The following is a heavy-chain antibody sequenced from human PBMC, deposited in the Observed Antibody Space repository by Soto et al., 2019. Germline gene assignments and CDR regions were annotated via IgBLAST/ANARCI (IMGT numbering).Heavy chain of an antibody. D-gene: IGHD1-7*01. V-gene: IGHV3-23*01. CDR2: ISGSGGHT. Sequence: EVQLLESGGDLVQSGGSLRLSCAASGFTFSSYAMSWVRQAPGKGLEWVAGISGSGGHTYSAESVKGRFAISRDNSKNTLYLQMNSLRAEDTALYYCGPACPNGGNYDLHTIEYCGQGTLVTVSS. J-gene: IGHJ4*02. CDR1: GFTFSSYA. CDR3: GPACPNGGNYDLHTIEY.